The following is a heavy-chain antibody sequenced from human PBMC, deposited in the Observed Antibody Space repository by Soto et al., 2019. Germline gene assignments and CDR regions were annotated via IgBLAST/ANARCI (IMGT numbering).Heavy chain of an antibody. D-gene: IGHD6-19*01. CDR1: GFTFSSYA. J-gene: IGHJ4*02. CDR2: ISYDGSNK. CDR3: ARDGPIAVAGTLDY. V-gene: IGHV3-30-3*01. Sequence: PGGSLRLSCAASGFTFSSYAMHWVRQAPGKGLEWVAVISYDGSNKYYADSVKGRFTISRDNSKNTLYLQMNSLRAEDTAVYYCARDGPIAVAGTLDYWGQGTLVTVSS.